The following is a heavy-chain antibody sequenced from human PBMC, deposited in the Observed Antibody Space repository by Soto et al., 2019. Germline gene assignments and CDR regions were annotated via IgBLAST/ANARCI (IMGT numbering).Heavy chain of an antibody. V-gene: IGHV3-66*01. D-gene: IGHD3-22*01. CDR1: GFTVSSNY. CDR2: IYSGGST. J-gene: IGHJ1*01. CDR3: ARERDYYDSSGYSHFQH. Sequence: EVQLVESGGGLVQPGGSLRLSCAASGFTVSSNYMSWVRQAPGKGLEWVSVIYSGGSTYYADSVKGRFTISRDNSKNTLYLQMKSLRAEDTAVYYCARERDYYDSSGYSHFQHWGQGTLVTVSS.